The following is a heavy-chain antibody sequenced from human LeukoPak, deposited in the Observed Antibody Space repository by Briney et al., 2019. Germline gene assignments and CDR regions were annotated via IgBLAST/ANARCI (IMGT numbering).Heavy chain of an antibody. CDR1: GYTFTGYY. CDR2: INPNSGGT. V-gene: IGHV1-2*02. D-gene: IGHD5-12*01. J-gene: IGHJ5*02. Sequence: ASVKVSCKASGYTFTGYYMHWVRQAPGQGLEWMGWINPNSGGTNYAQKFQGRVTISVDTSKNQFSLKLSSVTAADTAVYYCARDFSSSLWPRTYNWFDPWGQGTLVTVSS. CDR3: ARDFSSSLWPRTYNWFDP.